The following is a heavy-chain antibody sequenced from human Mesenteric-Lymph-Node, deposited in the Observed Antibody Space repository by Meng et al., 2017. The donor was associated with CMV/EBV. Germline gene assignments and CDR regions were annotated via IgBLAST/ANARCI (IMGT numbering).Heavy chain of an antibody. V-gene: IGHV3-43*01. CDR1: GFTFDDYT. D-gene: IGHD4-17*01. J-gene: IGHJ3*02. CDR3: TKGDHRGGDYVDAFDI. Sequence: GESLTLSCAVSGFTFDDYTMHWVPQAPGEGLEWVSLISWDGGSTYYGDSVKGRFTISRDNSKNSLYLQMNSLRTEDTALYYCTKGDHRGGDYVDAFDIWGQGTMVTVSS. CDR2: ISWDGGST.